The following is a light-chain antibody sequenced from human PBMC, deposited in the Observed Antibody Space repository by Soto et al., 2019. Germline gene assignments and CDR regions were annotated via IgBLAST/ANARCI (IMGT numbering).Light chain of an antibody. CDR2: DVT. Sequence: QSVLTQPASVPGSPGQSITISCTGTSSDVGGYNSVSWYRQDPGKAPKLMIYDVTNRPSGVSNRFSGSKSGNTASLTISGLQAEDEADYYCSSFTSSITYVFGTGTKVTVL. J-gene: IGLJ1*01. CDR3: SSFTSSITYV. CDR1: SSDVGGYNS. V-gene: IGLV2-14*01.